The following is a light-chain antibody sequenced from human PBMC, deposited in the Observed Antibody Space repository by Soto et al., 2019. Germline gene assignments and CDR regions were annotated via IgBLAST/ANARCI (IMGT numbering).Light chain of an antibody. J-gene: IGLJ1*01. V-gene: IGLV2-14*01. CDR2: EVS. Sequence: QSALTQPASVSGSPGQSITISCTGTSSDVGGYNFVSWYQQHPGKAPKLMIYEVSNRPSGVSNRFSGSKSGNTASLPISGLPAEDEADYYCSSYARSNTLVFGTGTKVTVL. CDR1: SSDVGGYNF. CDR3: SSYARSNTLV.